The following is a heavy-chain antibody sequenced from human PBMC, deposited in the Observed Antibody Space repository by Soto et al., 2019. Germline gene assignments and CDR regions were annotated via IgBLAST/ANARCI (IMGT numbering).Heavy chain of an antibody. CDR3: AREWGLLPYYVMNV. Sequence: SETLSLTCTVSGDAIYIGGYYWTWIRQHPGKGLEWIGYIYHTGKTYYNPSLESRVTISVDTSKNDFSLNLSSVTAADTAVYFCAREWGLLPYYVMNVWGHGTAVTVSS. D-gene: IGHD7-27*01. J-gene: IGHJ6*02. CDR2: IYHTGKT. V-gene: IGHV4-31*03. CDR1: GDAIYIGGYY.